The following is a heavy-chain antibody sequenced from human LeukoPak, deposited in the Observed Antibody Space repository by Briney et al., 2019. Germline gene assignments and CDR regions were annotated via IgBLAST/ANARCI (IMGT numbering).Heavy chain of an antibody. J-gene: IGHJ4*02. CDR1: GGSISSYY. CDR3: AXXXXRYCSSTSCQYFDY. Sequence: PSETLSLTCTVSGGSISSYYWSWIRQPPGKGLEWIGYIYYSGSTNYNPSLKSRVTISVDTSKNQFSLKLSSVTAADTAVYYWAXXXXRYCSSTSCQYFDYWGQGTLVTVSS. D-gene: IGHD2-2*01. V-gene: IGHV4-59*01. CDR2: IYYSGST.